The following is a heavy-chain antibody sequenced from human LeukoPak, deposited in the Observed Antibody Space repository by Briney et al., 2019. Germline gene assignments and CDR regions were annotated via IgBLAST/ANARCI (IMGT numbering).Heavy chain of an antibody. J-gene: IGHJ4*02. Sequence: SETLSLTCTVSGGSISSSSYYWGWIRQPPGKGLEWIGSIYYSGSTYYNPSLKSRVTISVDTSKNQFSLKLSSVTAADTAVYYCARGRYYYDSSGPMYYFDYWGQGTLVTVSS. CDR2: IYYSGST. D-gene: IGHD3-22*01. CDR3: ARGRYYYDSSGPMYYFDY. V-gene: IGHV4-39*07. CDR1: GGSISSSSYY.